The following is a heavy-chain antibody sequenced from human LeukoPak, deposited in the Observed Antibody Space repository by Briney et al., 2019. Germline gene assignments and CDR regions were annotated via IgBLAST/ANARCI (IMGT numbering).Heavy chain of an antibody. Sequence: PGGSLRLSCAASGFTFSSYAMHWVRQAPGKGLEWVAVISYDGSNKYYADSVKGRFTISRDNSKNTLYLQMNSLRAEDTAVYYCAREIVVPAAVENNWFDPWGQGTLVTVPS. V-gene: IGHV3-30-3*01. D-gene: IGHD2-2*01. CDR1: GFTFSSYA. CDR2: ISYDGSNK. J-gene: IGHJ5*02. CDR3: AREIVVPAAVENNWFDP.